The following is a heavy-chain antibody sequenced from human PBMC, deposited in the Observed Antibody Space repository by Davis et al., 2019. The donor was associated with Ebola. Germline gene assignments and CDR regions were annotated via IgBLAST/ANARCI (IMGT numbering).Heavy chain of an antibody. Sequence: MPGGSLRLSCAASGFTVSSNYMSWVRQAPGKGLEWIGEINHSGSTNYNPSLKSRVTISVDTSKNQFSLKLSSVTAADTAVYYCARHEYQLLYGLHWFDPWGQGTLVTVSS. CDR3: ARHEYQLLYGLHWFDP. D-gene: IGHD2-2*02. CDR2: INHSGST. J-gene: IGHJ5*02. V-gene: IGHV4-34*01. CDR1: GFTVSSNY.